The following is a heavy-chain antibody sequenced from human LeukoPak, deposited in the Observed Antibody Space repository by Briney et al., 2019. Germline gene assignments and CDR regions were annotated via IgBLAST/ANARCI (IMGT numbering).Heavy chain of an antibody. CDR2: INPNSGGT. Sequence: ASVKVSCKASGYTFTGYYMHWVRQAPGQGLEWMGWINPNSGGTNYAQKFQGRVTMTRDTSISTAYMELSRLRSDDTAVYYCAGDLSSSWNFDYWGQGTLVTVSS. V-gene: IGHV1-2*02. D-gene: IGHD6-13*01. CDR1: GYTFTGYY. CDR3: AGDLSSSWNFDY. J-gene: IGHJ4*02.